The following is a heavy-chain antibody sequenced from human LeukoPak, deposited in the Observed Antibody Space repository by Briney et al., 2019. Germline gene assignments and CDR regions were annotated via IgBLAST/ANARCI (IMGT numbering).Heavy chain of an antibody. Sequence: GASVKVSCKASGYTFTGYYMHWGRQAPGQGPEWMGWINPNSGVTNHAQKFQGRVTMTRDTSISTAYMELSRLRSDDTAVYYCARNRRLAAVGTIDYWGQGTLVTVSS. J-gene: IGHJ4*02. CDR2: INPNSGVT. V-gene: IGHV1-2*02. CDR3: ARNRRLAAVGTIDY. D-gene: IGHD6-13*01. CDR1: GYTFTGYY.